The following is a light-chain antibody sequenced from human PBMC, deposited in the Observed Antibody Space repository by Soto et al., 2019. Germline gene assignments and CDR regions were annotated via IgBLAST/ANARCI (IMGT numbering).Light chain of an antibody. J-gene: IGKJ1*01. CDR1: QSIDNY. V-gene: IGKV1-39*01. Sequence: DIQMTQSPSSLSASIGDRVTITCRAGQSIDNYLNWYQQKPGKAPNLLIYDASSLHSGVPSRFSGSGSGTEFTLTITSLQADDFATYYCQQYKKSWTFGQGTKVDIK. CDR2: DAS. CDR3: QQYKKSWT.